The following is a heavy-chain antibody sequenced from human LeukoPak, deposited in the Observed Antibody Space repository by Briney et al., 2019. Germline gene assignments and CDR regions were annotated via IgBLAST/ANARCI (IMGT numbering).Heavy chain of an antibody. V-gene: IGHV4-31*03. Sequence: SETLSLTCTVSGGSISRGGYYWSWIRQHPGKGLEWIGYIYYSGSTYYNPSLKSRVTISVDTSKNQFSLKLSSVTAADTAVYYCAREGVAMVDYWGQGTLVTVSS. CDR3: AREGVAMVDY. CDR1: GGSISRGGYY. J-gene: IGHJ4*02. D-gene: IGHD3-3*01. CDR2: IYYSGST.